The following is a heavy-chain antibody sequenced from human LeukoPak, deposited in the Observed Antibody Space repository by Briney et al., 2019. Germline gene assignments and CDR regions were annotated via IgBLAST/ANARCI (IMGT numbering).Heavy chain of an antibody. Sequence: SETLSLTCTVSGGSVSSGSYYWSWIRQPPGKGLEWIVYIYYSGSTNYTPSLKSRVTISVDTSKSQFSLKLSSVTAADTAVYYCARGQGHIAATAWFAPWGPGILVAVSS. J-gene: IGHJ5*02. V-gene: IGHV4-61*01. CDR1: GGSVSSGSYY. CDR2: IYYSGST. D-gene: IGHD6-25*01. CDR3: ARGQGHIAATAWFAP.